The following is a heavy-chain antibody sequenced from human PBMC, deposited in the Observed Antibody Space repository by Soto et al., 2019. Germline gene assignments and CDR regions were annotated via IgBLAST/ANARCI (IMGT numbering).Heavy chain of an antibody. V-gene: IGHV3-23*01. J-gene: IGHJ6*02. CDR1: GFTFSTYA. CDR3: TKGGRIVATTYNLDV. CDR2: ISGSGGGT. D-gene: IGHD1-26*01. Sequence: EVQLLESGGGLVQPGGSLRLSCGASGFTFSTYAMNWVRQAPAKGLEWVAAISGSGGGTYYADSVKGRFTISRDNSKNSLFLHMNSLRAEDRAVYFCTKGGRIVATTYNLDVWGQGTTVAVSS.